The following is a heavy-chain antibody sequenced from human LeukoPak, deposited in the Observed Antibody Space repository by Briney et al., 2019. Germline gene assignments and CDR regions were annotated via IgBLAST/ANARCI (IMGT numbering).Heavy chain of an antibody. CDR2: INSGGTII. J-gene: IGHJ4*02. CDR1: GFTFSSNE. CDR3: ARDGFVD. Sequence: GGSLRLSCAASGFTFSSNEMNWVRQAPGKGLEWVSYINSGGTIIYCADSVRGRFTISRDNAKNSLYLQMNSLRAEDTAVYYCARDGFVDWGQGTLVIVSS. V-gene: IGHV3-48*03.